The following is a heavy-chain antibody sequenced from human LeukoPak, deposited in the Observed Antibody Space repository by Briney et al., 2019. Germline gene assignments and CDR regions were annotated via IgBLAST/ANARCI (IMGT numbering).Heavy chain of an antibody. J-gene: IGHJ6*02. Sequence: GGSLRLSCAASGFTFSDYYMSWIRQAPGKGLEWVSYISSSGSTIYYVDSVKGRFTISRDNAKNSLYLQMNSLRAEDTAVYYCARVGPSLRPYYGMDVWGQGTTVTVSS. D-gene: IGHD5-12*01. CDR3: ARVGPSLRPYYGMDV. V-gene: IGHV3-11*01. CDR2: ISSSGSTI. CDR1: GFTFSDYY.